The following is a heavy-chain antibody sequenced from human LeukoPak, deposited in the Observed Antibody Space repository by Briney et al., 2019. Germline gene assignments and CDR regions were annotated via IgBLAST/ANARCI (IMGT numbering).Heavy chain of an antibody. Sequence: GRSLRLSCAASGFTFSSYGMHWVRQAPSKGLEWVAVIWYDGSNKYYADSVKGRFTISKDNSKNTLYLQMNSLRAEDTAVYYCARSGSHSEYYYCMDVWGQETTVTVSS. D-gene: IGHD1-26*01. CDR3: ARSGSHSEYYYCMDV. V-gene: IGHV3-33*01. CDR2: IWYDGSNK. CDR1: GFTFSSYG. J-gene: IGHJ6*02.